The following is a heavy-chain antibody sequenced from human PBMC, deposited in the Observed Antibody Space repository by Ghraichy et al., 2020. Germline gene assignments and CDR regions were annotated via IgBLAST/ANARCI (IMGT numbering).Heavy chain of an antibody. CDR2: FDPEDGET. CDR3: ATGYVSDVFRSGYSPAIFDY. D-gene: IGHD3-3*01. J-gene: IGHJ4*02. CDR1: GYTLTELS. Sequence: ASVKVSCKVSGYTLTELSMHWVRQAPGKGLEWMGGFDPEDGETIYAQKFQGRVTMTEDTSTDTAYMELSSLRSEDTAVYYCATGYVSDVFRSGYSPAIFDYWGQGTLVTVSS. V-gene: IGHV1-24*01.